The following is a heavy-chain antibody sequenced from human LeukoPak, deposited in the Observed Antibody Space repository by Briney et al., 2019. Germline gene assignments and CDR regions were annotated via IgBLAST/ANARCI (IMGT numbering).Heavy chain of an antibody. CDR2: INPSNGDT. CDR3: ARVGSSGWYVHPTLDY. Sequence: ASVKVSCKASGYTFSDYYIHWVRQAPGQGLEWMAWINPSNGDTNYAQKFQGRVTMTRDTSISTAYMELTRLTSDDTAVYYCARVGSSGWYVHPTLDYWGRGTLVTDSS. V-gene: IGHV1-2*02. CDR1: GYTFSDYY. J-gene: IGHJ4*02. D-gene: IGHD6-19*01.